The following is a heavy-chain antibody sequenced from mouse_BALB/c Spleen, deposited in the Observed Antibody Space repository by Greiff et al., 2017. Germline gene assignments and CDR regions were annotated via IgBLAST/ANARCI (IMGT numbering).Heavy chain of an antibody. V-gene: IGHV1-77*01. CDR2: IYPGSGNT. CDR1: GYTFTDYY. CDR3: AIYSYAMDY. D-gene: IGHD2-1*01. J-gene: IGHJ4*01. Sequence: VQLQQSGAELARPGASVKLSCKASGYTFTDYYINWVKQRTGQGLEWIGEIYPGSGNTYYNEKFKGKATLTADKSSSTAYMQLSSLTSEDSAVYFCAIYSYAMDYWGQGTSVTVSS.